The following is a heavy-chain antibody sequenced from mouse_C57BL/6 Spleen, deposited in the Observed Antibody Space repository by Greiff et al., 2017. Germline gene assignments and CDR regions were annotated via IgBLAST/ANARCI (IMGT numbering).Heavy chain of an antibody. J-gene: IGHJ4*01. CDR3: ARQTSRHYAMDY. CDR2: ISNGGGST. CDR1: GFTFSDYY. V-gene: IGHV5-12*01. Sequence: EVQLVESGGGLVQPGGSLKLSCAASGFTFSDYYMYWVSQTPEKRLEWVAYISNGGGSTYYPDTVKGRFTISRDNAKNTLYLQMSRLKSEDTAMYYCARQTSRHYAMDYWGQGTSVTVSS.